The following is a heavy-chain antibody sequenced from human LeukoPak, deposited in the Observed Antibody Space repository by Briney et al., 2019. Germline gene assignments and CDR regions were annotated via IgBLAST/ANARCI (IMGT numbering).Heavy chain of an antibody. CDR3: ARDSNIAVAAIDY. V-gene: IGHV3-7*01. J-gene: IGHJ4*02. CDR1: GFTFSSYW. CDR2: INQDGSEK. D-gene: IGHD6-19*01. Sequence: PGGSLRLSCAASGFTFSSYWMSWVRQAPGKRLEWVANINQDGSEKYYVDSVKGRLTISRDNAKNSLYLQMNSLRADDTAVYYCARDSNIAVAAIDYWGQGTLVTVSS.